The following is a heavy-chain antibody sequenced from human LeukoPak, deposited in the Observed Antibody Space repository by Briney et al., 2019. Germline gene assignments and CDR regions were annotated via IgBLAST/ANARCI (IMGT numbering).Heavy chain of an antibody. Sequence: SSETLSLTCTVSSGSISSYYWSWIRQPPGKGLEWLGYIYSSGTINFNPSLKSRLTMSVDTSKNQSSLKLSSVTAADTAVYYCARGTPRLRWSPTGSKYWYFDLWGRGTLVTVSS. CDR2: IYSSGTI. CDR1: SGSISSYY. CDR3: ARGTPRLRWSPTGSKYWYFDL. V-gene: IGHV4-59*12. J-gene: IGHJ2*01. D-gene: IGHD4-23*01.